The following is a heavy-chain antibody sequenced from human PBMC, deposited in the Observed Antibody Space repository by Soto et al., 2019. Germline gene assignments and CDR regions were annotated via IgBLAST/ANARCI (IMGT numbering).Heavy chain of an antibody. V-gene: IGHV4-34*01. Sequence: SETLSLTCAVYGGSFSGYYWSWVRQPPGKGLEWIGEINHSGSTNYNPSLKSRVTISVDTSKNQFSLKLSSVTAADTAVYYCARGTLGSWGQGTLVTVSS. CDR3: ARGTLGS. J-gene: IGHJ5*02. D-gene: IGHD3-3*02. CDR2: INHSGST. CDR1: GGSFSGYY.